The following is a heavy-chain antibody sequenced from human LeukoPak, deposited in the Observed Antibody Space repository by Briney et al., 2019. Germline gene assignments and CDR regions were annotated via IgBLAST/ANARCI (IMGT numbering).Heavy chain of an antibody. D-gene: IGHD2-2*02. CDR3: ARFQDTEEVFDI. CDR2: MYYSGST. Sequence: SQTLSLTCAVFGGSISSGDYSWSWIRQPPGKGLEWIGYMYYSGSTYYNPSLKSRVSISVDTSKNQFSLKLSSVTAADTAVYYCARFQDTEEVFDIWGQGTMVTVSS. V-gene: IGHV4-30-4*07. J-gene: IGHJ3*02. CDR1: GGSISSGDYS.